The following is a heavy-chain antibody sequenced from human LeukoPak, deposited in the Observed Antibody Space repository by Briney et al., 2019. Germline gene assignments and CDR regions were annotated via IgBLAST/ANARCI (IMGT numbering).Heavy chain of an antibody. V-gene: IGHV3-33*01. CDR1: GFTFSSYG. D-gene: IGHD5-24*01. Sequence: AGGSLRLSCSASGFTFSSYGMHWVRQAPGKGLEWVAMIWSDGNKKNYVDSAKGRFTISRDNSKNTLYLQLNRLRVEDTAVYYCVRGDGLILFDYWGQGTLVTVSS. CDR3: VRGDGLILFDY. J-gene: IGHJ4*02. CDR2: IWSDGNKK.